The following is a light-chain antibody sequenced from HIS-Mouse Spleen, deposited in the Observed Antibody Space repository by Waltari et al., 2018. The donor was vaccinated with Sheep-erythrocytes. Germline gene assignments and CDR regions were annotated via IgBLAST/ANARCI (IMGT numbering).Light chain of an antibody. CDR2: QDT. Sequence: SSELTQPPSVSVSPGQTASITCSGDKLGDKYACWYQQKPGQSPVLVIYQDTKRPSGGPGRFSGSNAGNTATLTISGTQAMDEADYYCQAWDSSIVVFGGGTKLTVL. CDR1: KLGDKY. V-gene: IGLV3-1*01. CDR3: QAWDSSIVV. J-gene: IGLJ2*01.